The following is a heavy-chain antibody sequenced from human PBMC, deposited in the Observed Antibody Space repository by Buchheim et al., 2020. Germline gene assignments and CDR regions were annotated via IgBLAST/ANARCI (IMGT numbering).Heavy chain of an antibody. CDR2: IYIDGTT. Sequence: EMQLVESGGGWVQPGESLRLSCAASGFTVSGNYMSWVRQAPGKGLEWVSLIYIDGTTHYGDSVKGRFTSSRDESRNTVFLQMNSLRPEDTGLYYCATGLYYYGSGADFWGQGTL. CDR1: GFTVSGNY. D-gene: IGHD3-10*01. J-gene: IGHJ4*02. CDR3: ATGLYYYGSGADF. V-gene: IGHV3-66*02.